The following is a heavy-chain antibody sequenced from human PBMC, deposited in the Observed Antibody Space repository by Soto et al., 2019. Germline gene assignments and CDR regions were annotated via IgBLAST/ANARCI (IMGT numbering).Heavy chain of an antibody. J-gene: IGHJ4*02. V-gene: IGHV1-69*13. Sequence: ASVKVSCKASGGTFSSYAISWVRQAPGQGLEWMGGIIPIFGTANYAQKFQGRVTITADESTSTAYMELSSLRSEDTAVYYCARGSGFLEWPNFDYWGQGTLVTVSS. D-gene: IGHD3-3*01. CDR1: GGTFSSYA. CDR3: ARGSGFLEWPNFDY. CDR2: IIPIFGTA.